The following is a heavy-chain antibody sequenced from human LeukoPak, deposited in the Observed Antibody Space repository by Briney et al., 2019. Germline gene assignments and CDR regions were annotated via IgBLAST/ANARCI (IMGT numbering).Heavy chain of an antibody. CDR2: INSDGSGT. CDR1: GFTFSNYW. D-gene: IGHD2-15*01. CDR3: ARDLGYCSGGSCYSTGFVDS. Sequence: GGSLRLSCAASGFTFSNYWMHWVLQAPGKGLVWVSRINSDGSGTTYADSVKGRFTISRDNAKNTLYLQMNSLRAEDTAVYYCARDLGYCSGGSCYSTGFVDSWGQGTLVTVSS. J-gene: IGHJ4*02. V-gene: IGHV3-74*01.